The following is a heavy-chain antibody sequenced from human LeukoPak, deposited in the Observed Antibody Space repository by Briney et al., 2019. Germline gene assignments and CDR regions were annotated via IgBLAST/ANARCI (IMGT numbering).Heavy chain of an antibody. J-gene: IGHJ4*02. V-gene: IGHV3-7*01. CDR1: GFTFTSYW. D-gene: IGHD6-19*01. Sequence: GGSLRLSCAASGFTFTSYWMSWVRQAPGKGLEWVANIKQDGSEKFYVDSVRGRFTISRDNAKTSLYLQMNSLRAEDTAVYYCARDPEKYSSGWYGRPYYFDYWGQGTLVTVSS. CDR3: ARDPEKYSSGWYGRPYYFDY. CDR2: IKQDGSEK.